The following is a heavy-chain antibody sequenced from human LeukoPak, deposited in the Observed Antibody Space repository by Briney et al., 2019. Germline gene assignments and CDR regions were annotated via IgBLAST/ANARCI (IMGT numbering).Heavy chain of an antibody. CDR3: TRDRELWFYYYYYGMDV. Sequence: GGSLRLSCEASGFTFSTYWMTWVRQAPGKGLEWVGFIRSKAYGGTTEYAASVKGRFTISRDDSKSIAYLQMNSLKTEDTAVYYCTRDRELWFYYYYYGMDVWGQGTTVTVSS. J-gene: IGHJ6*02. CDR1: GFTFSTYW. V-gene: IGHV3-49*04. CDR2: IRSKAYGGTT. D-gene: IGHD5-18*01.